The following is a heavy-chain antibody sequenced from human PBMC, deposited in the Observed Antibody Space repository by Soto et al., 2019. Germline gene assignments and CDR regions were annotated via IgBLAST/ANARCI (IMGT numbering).Heavy chain of an antibody. V-gene: IGHV4-34*01. D-gene: IGHD2-8*02. Sequence: QVQLQQWGAGLLKPSETLSLTCAVYGGSFSGYYWTWIRQPPGTGLEWIGEINHSGSTNSNPSLKSRVTISVDTSKNQFPLKLTSVTAADTAVYYCARGKITGLFDYWGQGTLVTVSS. CDR3: ARGKITGLFDY. CDR1: GGSFSGYY. J-gene: IGHJ4*02. CDR2: INHSGST.